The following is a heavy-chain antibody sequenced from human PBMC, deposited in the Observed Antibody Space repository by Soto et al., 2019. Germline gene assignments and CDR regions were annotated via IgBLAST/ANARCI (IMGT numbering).Heavy chain of an antibody. V-gene: IGHV3-21*01. CDR3: ARVRSGVSMVRGVILDPSYYYYYTMDV. J-gene: IGHJ6*02. D-gene: IGHD3-10*01. CDR1: GFSFTTYS. CDR2: ITSSSTYI. Sequence: GGSLRLSCAASGFSFTTYSMNWVRQAPGKGLEWVSSITSSSTYIYYADSVKGRFTISRDNAKNSLFLQMNSLRAEDTAVYYCARVRSGVSMVRGVILDPSYYYYYTMDVWGRGTTVTVSS.